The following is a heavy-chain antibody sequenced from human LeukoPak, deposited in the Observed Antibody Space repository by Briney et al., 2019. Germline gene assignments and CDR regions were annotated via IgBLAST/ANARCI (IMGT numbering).Heavy chain of an antibody. Sequence: GGFLRLSCAASGFTFSSYSMNWVRQAPGKGLEWVSSISSSSYIYYADSVKGRFTISRDNAKNSLYLQMNSLRAEATAVYYCARDVGGTAMFPFDYWGQGTLVTVSS. V-gene: IGHV3-21*01. CDR2: ISSSSYI. CDR1: GFTFSSYS. CDR3: ARDVGGTAMFPFDY. D-gene: IGHD5-18*01. J-gene: IGHJ4*02.